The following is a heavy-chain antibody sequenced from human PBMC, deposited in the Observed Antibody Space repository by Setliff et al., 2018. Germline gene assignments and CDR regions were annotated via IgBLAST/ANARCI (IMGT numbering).Heavy chain of an antibody. Sequence: SETLSLTCAVSGASIRNNYYWGWIRQPPGKGLEWIGRIHYSGNTYYNASLKSRVIISVDTAQNQFSLSLSSVTAADTAVYYCARTGTYRYFDYWGQGTLVTVSS. CDR2: IHYSGNT. CDR3: ARTGTYRYFDY. D-gene: IGHD1-1*01. V-gene: IGHV4-39*01. CDR1: GASIRNNYY. J-gene: IGHJ4*02.